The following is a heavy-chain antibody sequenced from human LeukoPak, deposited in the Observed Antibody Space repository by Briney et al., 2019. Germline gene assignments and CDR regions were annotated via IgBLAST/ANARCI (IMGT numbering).Heavy chain of an antibody. CDR3: ATQYCTNAVCP. CDR1: GFTFSSYW. V-gene: IGHV3-74*01. Sequence: GGSLRLSCAASGFTFSSYWMHWVRQAPGKGLVWVSRINSDGTSTNYADSVKGRFTISRDNAKNTLYLQMNSLRAEDTAVYYCATQYCTNAVCPWGQGTLVTVSS. CDR2: INSDGTST. J-gene: IGHJ5*02. D-gene: IGHD2-8*01.